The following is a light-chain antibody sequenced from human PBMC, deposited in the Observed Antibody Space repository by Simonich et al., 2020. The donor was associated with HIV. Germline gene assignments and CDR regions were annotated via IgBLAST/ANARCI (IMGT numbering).Light chain of an antibody. CDR1: SGSIATYY. J-gene: IGLJ3*02. Sequence: NFMLTQPHSVSDSPGKTVTISCTRSSGSIATYYVQCYQQLPGSAPTTVIYEDNQRPAGVPDRCSGSVDSSSNSASRTISGLKTEDEADYYCQSYDSSNWVFGGGTKVTVL. CDR2: EDN. CDR3: QSYDSSNWV. V-gene: IGLV6-57*03.